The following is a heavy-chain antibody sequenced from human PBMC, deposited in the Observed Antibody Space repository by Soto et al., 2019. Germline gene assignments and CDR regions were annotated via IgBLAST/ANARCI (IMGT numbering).Heavy chain of an antibody. CDR2: SNHRGST. CDR1: GGSFSGYF. D-gene: IGHD3-22*01. CDR3: ARRLYYDSSGFEGGGMDV. J-gene: IGHJ6*02. Sequence: SETLSLTCAVHGGSFSGYFWTWIRQPPGKGLEWIGESNHRGSTNYNPSLTSRVTISVDTSKSQFSLKLSSVTAADTAVYYCARRLYYDSSGFEGGGMDVWGQGTTVTSP. V-gene: IGHV4-34*01.